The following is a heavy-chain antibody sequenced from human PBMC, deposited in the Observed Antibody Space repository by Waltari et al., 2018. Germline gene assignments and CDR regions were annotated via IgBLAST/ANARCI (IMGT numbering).Heavy chain of an antibody. CDR3: ARILCDGSKCYNGLDV. CDR1: GSMFGHQW. V-gene: IGHV3-7*01. CDR2: IKQDGTEK. J-gene: IGHJ6*02. Sequence: VQLVESGGGVIQSGGSLRLSCAASGSMFGHQWLSWVRQAPGKGVEWVANIKQDGTEKIYVDSVKGRFTILRDNAKNSLFLQMNSLRADDTGVYYCARILCDGSKCYNGLDVWGQGTAVTVSS. D-gene: IGHD3-10*01.